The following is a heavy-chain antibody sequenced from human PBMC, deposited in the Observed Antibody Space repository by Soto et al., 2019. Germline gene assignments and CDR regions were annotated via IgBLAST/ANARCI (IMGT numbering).Heavy chain of an antibody. CDR2: ISAYNGNT. CDR1: GYTFTSYG. CDR3: ARVGYDFWSGYSGYYYSMDV. V-gene: IGHV1-18*01. Sequence: ASVKVSCKASGYTFTSYGISWVRQAPGQGLEWMGWISAYNGNTNYAQKLQGRVTMTTDTSTSTAYMELRSLRSDDTAVYYCARVGYDFWSGYSGYYYSMDVWGQGTTVTVSS. D-gene: IGHD3-3*01. J-gene: IGHJ6*02.